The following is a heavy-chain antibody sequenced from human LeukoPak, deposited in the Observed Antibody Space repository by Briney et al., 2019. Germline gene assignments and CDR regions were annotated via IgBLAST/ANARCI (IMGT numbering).Heavy chain of an antibody. CDR3: ARDVVVVPAAIHYGMDV. J-gene: IGHJ6*02. D-gene: IGHD2-2*01. Sequence: SESLSLTCAVYGGSFSDYFWGWIRQPPGKGLEWIGEINHSGRTYYNPSLKSRVTISVDTSKNQFSLNLSSVTAADTAVYYCARDVVVVPAAIHYGMDVWGQGTTVTVSS. V-gene: IGHV4-34*01. CDR2: INHSGRT. CDR1: GGSFSDYF.